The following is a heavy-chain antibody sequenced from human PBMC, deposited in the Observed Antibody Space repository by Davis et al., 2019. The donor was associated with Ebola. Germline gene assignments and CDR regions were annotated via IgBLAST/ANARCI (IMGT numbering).Heavy chain of an antibody. D-gene: IGHD3-22*01. CDR1: GYTFTNYW. J-gene: IGHJ6*02. Sequence: GESLKISCKGSGYTFTNYWIGWVRQMPGKGLEWMGIIYPDDSDTRYSPSFQGQVTISVDMSISTAYLQWSSLKASDTAMYYCARLANYYDSSGYYDRRDYYYYYGMDVWGQGTTVTVSS. CDR3: ARLANYYDSSGYYDRRDYYYYYGMDV. CDR2: IYPDDSDT. V-gene: IGHV5-51*01.